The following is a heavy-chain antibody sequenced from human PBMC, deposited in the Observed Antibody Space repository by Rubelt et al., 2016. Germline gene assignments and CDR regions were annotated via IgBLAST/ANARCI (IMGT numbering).Heavy chain of an antibody. CDR3: ARGRPELLISGYYFDY. D-gene: IGHD1-7*01. V-gene: IGHV4-59*12. CDR2: IYYSGRT. CDR1: GGSISSYY. Sequence: QVQLQESGPGLVKPSETLSLTCTVSGGSISSYYWSWIRQPPGKGLEWIGYIYYSGRTNYNPSPLSLFPISVVTSRNQFSLKRSSWTAADTAVDYCARGRPELLISGYYFDYWDQGSLVTVSS. J-gene: IGHJ4*02.